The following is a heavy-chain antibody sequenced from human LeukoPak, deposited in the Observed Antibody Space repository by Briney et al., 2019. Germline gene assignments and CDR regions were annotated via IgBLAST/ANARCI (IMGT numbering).Heavy chain of an antibody. J-gene: IGHJ4*02. Sequence: GASVKVSCKASGYTFTSYDINWVRQGTGQGLEWMGWMNPNSGNAGYAQKFQGRVTMTRNISISTAYMELSSLRSEDTDVYYCARGLSSGWYSDYWGQGTLVTVSS. CDR1: GYTFTSYD. CDR2: MNPNSGNA. D-gene: IGHD6-19*01. V-gene: IGHV1-8*01. CDR3: ARGLSSGWYSDY.